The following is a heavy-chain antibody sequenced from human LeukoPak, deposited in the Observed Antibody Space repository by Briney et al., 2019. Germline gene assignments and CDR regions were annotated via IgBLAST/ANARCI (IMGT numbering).Heavy chain of an antibody. D-gene: IGHD3-10*01. Sequence: GGSLRLSCAASGFTFSSYSMNWVRQAPGKGREWVSSISSSSSYIYYADSVKGRFTISRDNAKNSLYLQMNSLRAEDTAVYYCAGRDYYGSGPWYFDLWGRGTLVTVSS. V-gene: IGHV3-21*01. CDR3: AGRDYYGSGPWYFDL. CDR1: GFTFSSYS. J-gene: IGHJ2*01. CDR2: ISSSSSYI.